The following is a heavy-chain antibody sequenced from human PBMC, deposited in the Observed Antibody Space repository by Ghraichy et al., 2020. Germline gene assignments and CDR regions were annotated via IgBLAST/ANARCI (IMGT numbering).Heavy chain of an antibody. J-gene: IGHJ1*01. CDR1: GGSISSGGYS. V-gene: IGHV4-30-2*01. D-gene: IGHD4-17*01. CDR2: IYHSGST. Sequence: SETLSLTCAVSGGSISSGGYSWSWIRQPPGKGLEWIGYIYHSGSTYYNPSLKSRVTISVDRSKNQFSLKLSSVTAADTAVYYCARGGDLEYFQHWGQGTLVTVSS. CDR3: ARGGDLEYFQH.